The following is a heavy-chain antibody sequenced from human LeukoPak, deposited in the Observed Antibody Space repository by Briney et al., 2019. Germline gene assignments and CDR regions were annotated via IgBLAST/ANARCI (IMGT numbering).Heavy chain of an antibody. D-gene: IGHD6-13*01. Sequence: KTSQTLSLTCTVSGGSISSGSYYWSWFRQPAGKGLEWIGRIYTSGSTNYNPSLKSRVTISVDTSKNQFSLKLSSVTAADTAVYYCARVPTYEIAAARVGYAFDIWGQGTMVTVSS. CDR2: IYTSGST. V-gene: IGHV4-61*02. J-gene: IGHJ3*02. CDR3: ARVPTYEIAAARVGYAFDI. CDR1: GGSISSGSYY.